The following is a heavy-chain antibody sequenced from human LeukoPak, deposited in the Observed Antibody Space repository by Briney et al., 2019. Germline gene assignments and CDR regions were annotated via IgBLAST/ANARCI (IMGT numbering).Heavy chain of an antibody. V-gene: IGHV1-69*15. CDR3: ARVGFRRDGYNFNYYMDV. D-gene: IGHD5-24*01. J-gene: IGHJ6*03. Sequence: GSSVKVSCKASGGTFSSYAISWVRQAPGQGFEWMGRIIPIFGTANYAQKFQGRVTITADESTSTAYMELSSQRSEDTAVYYCARVGFRRDGYNFNYYMDVWGKGTTVTVSS. CDR2: IIPIFGTA. CDR1: GGTFSSYA.